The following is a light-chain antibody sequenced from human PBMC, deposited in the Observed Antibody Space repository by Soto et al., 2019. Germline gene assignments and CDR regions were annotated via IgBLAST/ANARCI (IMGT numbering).Light chain of an antibody. CDR2: GAS. J-gene: IGKJ2*01. V-gene: IGKV3-20*01. CDR1: QSVSSSY. CDR3: QQYGSSPHT. Sequence: EIVLTQSPGTLSLSPGERATLSCRASQSVSSSYLAWYQHKPGQAPRPLIYGASSRDTGIPDRFSGSGSGTDFTLAISRLEPEDFAVYYCQQYGSSPHTFGQGTKLEIK.